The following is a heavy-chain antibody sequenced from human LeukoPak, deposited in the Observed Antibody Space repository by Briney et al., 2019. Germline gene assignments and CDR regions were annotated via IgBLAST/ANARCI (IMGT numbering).Heavy chain of an antibody. J-gene: IGHJ6*03. V-gene: IGHV3-7*05. CDR2: INQVGSSK. D-gene: IGHD6-19*01. CDR1: GFTFTTYW. CDR3: AREQGWQWLVGYYYYYYMDV. Sequence: GGSLRLSCAAPGFTFTTYWMGWVRQAPGKGPEWVANINQVGSSKYFVDSVKGRFIISRDNAKNSLYLQMNSLRAEDTAVYYCAREQGWQWLVGYYYYYYMDVWGKGTTVTISS.